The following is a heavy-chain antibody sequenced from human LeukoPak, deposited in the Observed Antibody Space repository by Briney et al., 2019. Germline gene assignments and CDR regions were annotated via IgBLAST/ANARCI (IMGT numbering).Heavy chain of an antibody. CDR3: AKEGYYYDSSGYYFIDY. Sequence: GGSLRLSCATSGFTFSSYGMRWVRQAPGKGLEWVAVIWYDGSNKYYADSVKGRFTISRDNSKNTLYLQMNSLRAEDTAVYYCAKEGYYYDSSGYYFIDYWGQGTLDTVSS. D-gene: IGHD3-22*01. J-gene: IGHJ4*02. V-gene: IGHV3-30*02. CDR2: IWYDGSNK. CDR1: GFTFSSYG.